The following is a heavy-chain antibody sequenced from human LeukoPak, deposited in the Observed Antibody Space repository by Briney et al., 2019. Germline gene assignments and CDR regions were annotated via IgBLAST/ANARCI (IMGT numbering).Heavy chain of an antibody. CDR2: IYPGHSET. Sequence: GESLKISCKGSGYSFINYWLGWVRQMPGKGLEWMGMIYPGHSETRYSPSFQGQVTISADKSISTAYLQWSSLRASDTAMYYCARLRDGSNWFDPWGQGTLVTVSS. D-gene: IGHD5-24*01. V-gene: IGHV5-51*01. CDR3: ARLRDGSNWFDP. CDR1: GYSFINYW. J-gene: IGHJ5*02.